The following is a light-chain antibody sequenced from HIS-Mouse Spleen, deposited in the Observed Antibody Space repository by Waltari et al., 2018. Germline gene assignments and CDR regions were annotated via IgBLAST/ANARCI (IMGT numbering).Light chain of an antibody. CDR3: YSTDSSGNHRV. CDR1: ALPKKT. J-gene: IGLJ2*01. Sequence: SYELTQPPSVSVSPGQTARTTCSGDALPKKTAYWYQQKSGQAHVLVIYEDSKRPSGIPERFSGSSSGTMATLTISGAQVEDEADYYCYSTDSSGNHRVFGGGTKLTVL. V-gene: IGLV3-10*01. CDR2: EDS.